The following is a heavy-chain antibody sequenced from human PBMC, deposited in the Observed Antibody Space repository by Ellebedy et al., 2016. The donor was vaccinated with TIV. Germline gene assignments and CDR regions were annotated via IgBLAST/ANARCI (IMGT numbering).Heavy chain of an antibody. CDR2: INPNSGGT. Sequence: ASVKVSCKASGYTFTDYYMHWVRQAPGQGLEWMGWINPNSGGTNYAQRFQGRVTMTRDTSISTAYMDLSSLKFDDTAVYYCARAPWGSGRYYNDYWGQGTLLTVSS. V-gene: IGHV1-2*02. D-gene: IGHD3-10*01. CDR3: ARAPWGSGRYYNDY. J-gene: IGHJ4*02. CDR1: GYTFTDYY.